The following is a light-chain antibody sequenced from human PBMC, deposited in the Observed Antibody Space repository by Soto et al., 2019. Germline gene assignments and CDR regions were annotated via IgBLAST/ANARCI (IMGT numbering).Light chain of an antibody. CDR1: QNIARY. J-gene: IGKJ1*01. V-gene: IGKV1-39*01. Sequence: DIRMTQSPSSLSASVGDRVTITCRASQNIARYVNWYQQKPGKAPKLLIHAASNLESGVPSRFSGRGSGTDFTLTITSLRPEDFASYYCQQSYSVPQTFGLGTKVES. CDR2: AAS. CDR3: QQSYSVPQT.